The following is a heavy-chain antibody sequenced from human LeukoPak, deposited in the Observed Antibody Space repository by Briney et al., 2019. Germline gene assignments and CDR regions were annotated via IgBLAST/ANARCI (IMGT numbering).Heavy chain of an antibody. CDR3: SWFGELFQNYYFDY. CDR2: ISYDGSNK. Sequence: GGSLGLSCAASGFTFSSYAMHWVRQAPGKGLEWVAVISYDGSNKYYADSVKGRFTISRDNSKNTLYLQMNSLRAEDTAVYYCSWFGELFQNYYFDYWGQGTLVTVSS. D-gene: IGHD3-10*01. V-gene: IGHV3-30*04. CDR1: GFTFSSYA. J-gene: IGHJ4*02.